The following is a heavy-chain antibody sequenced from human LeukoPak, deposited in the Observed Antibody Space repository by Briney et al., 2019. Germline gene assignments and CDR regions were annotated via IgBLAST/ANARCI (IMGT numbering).Heavy chain of an antibody. CDR2: IYYSGST. V-gene: IGHV4-61*05. CDR3: ARHSGGSYLKYYLDY. CDR1: GGSISSGGYY. J-gene: IGHJ4*02. D-gene: IGHD3-10*01. Sequence: SQTLSLTCTVSGGSISSGGYYWGWIRQPPGKGLEWIGYIYYSGSTKCNPSLKSRVTISVDTSNNQFSLKLSSVTAADTAVYYCARHSGGSYLKYYLDYWGQGTLVTVSS.